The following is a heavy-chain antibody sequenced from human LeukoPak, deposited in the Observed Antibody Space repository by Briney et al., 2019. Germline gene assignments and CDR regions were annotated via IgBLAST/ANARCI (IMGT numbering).Heavy chain of an antibody. CDR2: ISGSGGST. CDR3: AKEMDDYVWGRAKNAFDI. V-gene: IGHV3-23*01. D-gene: IGHD3-16*01. CDR1: GFTFSSYA. J-gene: IGHJ3*02. Sequence: GGSLRLSCAASGFTFSSYAMSWVRQAPGKGLECVSAISGSGGSTYYADSVKGRFTISRDNSKNTLYLQMNSLRAEDTAVYYCAKEMDDYVWGRAKNAFDIWGQATMVTVSS.